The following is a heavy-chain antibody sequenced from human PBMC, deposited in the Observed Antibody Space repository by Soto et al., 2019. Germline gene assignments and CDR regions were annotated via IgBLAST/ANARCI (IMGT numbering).Heavy chain of an antibody. J-gene: IGHJ5*02. CDR2: ISAYNGNT. D-gene: IGHD6-19*01. CDR1: GYTLTSYG. Sequence: ASVKVSCKASGYTLTSYGISWVRQAPGQGLEWMGWISAYNGNTNYAQKLQGRVTMTTDTSTSTAYMELRSLRSDDTAVYYCARDFLSVAGTENWFDPWGQGTLVTVSS. CDR3: ARDFLSVAGTENWFDP. V-gene: IGHV1-18*01.